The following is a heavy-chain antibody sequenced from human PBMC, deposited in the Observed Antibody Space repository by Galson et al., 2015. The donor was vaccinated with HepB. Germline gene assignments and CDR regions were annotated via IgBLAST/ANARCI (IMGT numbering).Heavy chain of an antibody. CDR3: AKGRFYFGY. D-gene: IGHD3-3*01. CDR1: GFTFSSYA. CDR2: ITGGDDT. Sequence: CAASGFTFSSYAMSWVRQAPGKEPEWVSVITGGDDTYYAGSVRGRFTISRDNSKNTLYLQMNSLRAEDTAVYYCAKGRFYFGYWGQGTLVTVSS. J-gene: IGHJ4*02. V-gene: IGHV3-23*01.